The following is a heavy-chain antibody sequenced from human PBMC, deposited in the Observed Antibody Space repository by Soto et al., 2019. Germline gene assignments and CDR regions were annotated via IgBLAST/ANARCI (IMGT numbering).Heavy chain of an antibody. CDR3: AKEYYDFWSGYYWPDAFDI. D-gene: IGHD3-3*01. CDR1: GFTFSSYA. J-gene: IGHJ3*02. V-gene: IGHV3-23*01. CDR2: ISGSGGST. Sequence: GGSLRLSCAASGFTFSSYAMSWVRQAPGKGLEWVSAISGSGGSTYYADSVKGRFTISRDNSKNTLYLQMNSLRAEDTAVYYCAKEYYDFWSGYYWPDAFDIWGQGTMVTVSS.